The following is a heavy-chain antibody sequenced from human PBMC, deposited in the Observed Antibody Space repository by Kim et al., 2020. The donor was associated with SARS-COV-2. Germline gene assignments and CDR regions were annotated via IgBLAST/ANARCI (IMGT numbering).Heavy chain of an antibody. CDR3: ARDSGAWFTLYGMDV. D-gene: IGHD3-10*01. CDR2: ISYDGSNK. CDR1: GFTFSSYA. J-gene: IGHJ6*02. V-gene: IGHV3-30*04. Sequence: GGSLRLSCAASGFTFSSYAMHWVRQAPGKGLEWVAVISYDGSNKYYADSVKGRFTISRDNSKNALYLQMNSLRAEDTAVYYCARDSGAWFTLYGMDVWGQGTTVTVSS.